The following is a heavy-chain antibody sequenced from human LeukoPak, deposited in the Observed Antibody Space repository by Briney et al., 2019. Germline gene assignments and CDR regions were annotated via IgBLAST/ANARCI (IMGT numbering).Heavy chain of an antibody. CDR3: AKGGSFYDILTGYLRPYYFDY. Sequence: GGSLRLSCAASGFTFSRHGMHWVRQAPGKGLEWVAFIRYDGSDKYYADSVKGRFTISRDNSKNTLYLQMNSLRAEDTAVYYCAKGGSFYDILTGYLRPYYFDYWGQGTLVTVSS. CDR2: IRYDGSDK. J-gene: IGHJ4*02. CDR1: GFTFSRHG. D-gene: IGHD3-9*01. V-gene: IGHV3-30*02.